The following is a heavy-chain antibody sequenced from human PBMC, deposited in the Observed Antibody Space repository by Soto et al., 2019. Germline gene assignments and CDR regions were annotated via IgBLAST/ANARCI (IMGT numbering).Heavy chain of an antibody. CDR3: VRWNGFGDR. V-gene: IGHV3-23*01. Sequence: EVQLLESGGGLVQPGGSLRLSCAVSGFIISDYGVTWVRQAPGKGLEWVSGFIGGGGGTFYADSVKGRFTISRDDPKNTAYLQMNSMGAEDTAVYYCVRWNGFGDRWGQGTLVTVCS. D-gene: IGHD1-1*01. J-gene: IGHJ5*02. CDR2: FIGGGGGT. CDR1: GFIISDYG.